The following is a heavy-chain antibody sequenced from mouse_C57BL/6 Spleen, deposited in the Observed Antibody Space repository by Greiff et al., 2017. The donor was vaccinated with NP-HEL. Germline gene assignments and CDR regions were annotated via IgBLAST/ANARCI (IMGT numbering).Heavy chain of an antibody. CDR2: ISDGGSYT. V-gene: IGHV5-4*01. CDR1: GFTFSSYA. J-gene: IGHJ4*01. D-gene: IGHD2-4*01. CDR3: ARDTDYDYDGEGAMDY. Sequence: EVHLVESGGGLVKPGGSLKLSCAASGFTFSSYAMSWVRQTPEKRLEWVATISDGGSYTYYPDNVKGRFTISRDNAKNNLYLQMSHLKSEDTAMYYCARDTDYDYDGEGAMDYWGQGTSVTVSS.